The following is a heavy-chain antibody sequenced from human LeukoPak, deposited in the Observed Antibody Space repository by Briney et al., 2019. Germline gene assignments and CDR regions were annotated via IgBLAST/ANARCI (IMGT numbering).Heavy chain of an antibody. D-gene: IGHD2-2*01. V-gene: IGHV4-34*01. Sequence: SETLSLTCAVHGGSCDDYYCSWIRQPPGEGLEWIGEIHPHGIFYYNSSLVSRVTISIDTSKTQFSLRLTSVTAADTAFYYCARGRDRSNAGDLWGQGSLVTVSS. CDR2: IHPHGIF. CDR3: ARGRDRSNAGDL. CDR1: GGSCDDYY. J-gene: IGHJ5*02.